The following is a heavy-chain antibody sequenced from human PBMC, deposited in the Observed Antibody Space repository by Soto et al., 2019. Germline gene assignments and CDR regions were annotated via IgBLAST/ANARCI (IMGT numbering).Heavy chain of an antibody. V-gene: IGHV3-30*04. CDR3: GREPYISGHYSGGCDV. D-gene: IGHD3-22*01. CDR1: GFTFSSYA. J-gene: IGHJ3*01. CDR2: VSHDGKTE. Sequence: QVQLVESGGGVVQPGRSLRLSCAASGFTFSSYAMHWARQAPGKGLEWVAVVSHDGKTEYHAASVKGRFTISRDTSANILSLQMNSLRDEDTAVYYCGREPYISGHYSGGCDVWGQGTMATVSS.